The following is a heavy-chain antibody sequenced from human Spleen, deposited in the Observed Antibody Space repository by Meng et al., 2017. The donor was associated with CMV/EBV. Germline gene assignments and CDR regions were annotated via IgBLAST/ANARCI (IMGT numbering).Heavy chain of an antibody. J-gene: IGHJ6*02. CDR3: AKGGGATAYYYGMDV. V-gene: IGHV3-13*01. CDR2: IGTLHDT. Sequence: GGSLRLSCAASGFTFSDYDMHWVRQVPGKGLEWVSAIGTLHDTYYPGSVKGRFTISRDNSKNILYLQVNSLRVEDTAVYYCAKGGGATAYYYGMDVWGQGTTVTVSS. D-gene: IGHD1-26*01. CDR1: GFTFSDYD.